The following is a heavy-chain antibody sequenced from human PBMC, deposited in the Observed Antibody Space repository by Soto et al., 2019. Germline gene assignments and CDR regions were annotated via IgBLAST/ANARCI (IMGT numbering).Heavy chain of an antibody. CDR3: AREADCRSTSCDSYYYYYYMDV. D-gene: IGHD2-2*01. CDR2: ISSSSSTI. V-gene: IGHV3-48*01. CDR1: GFTFSTYS. Sequence: GGSLRLSCAASGFTFSTYSMNWVRQAPGKGLEWVSYISSSSSTIYYADSVKGRFTISRDNAKNSLYLQMNSLRAEDTAVYYCAREADCRSTSCDSYYYYYYMDVWGKGTTVTVSS. J-gene: IGHJ6*03.